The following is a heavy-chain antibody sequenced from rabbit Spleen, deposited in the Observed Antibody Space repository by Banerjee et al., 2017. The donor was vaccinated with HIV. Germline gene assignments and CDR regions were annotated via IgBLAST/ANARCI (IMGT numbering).Heavy chain of an antibody. J-gene: IGHJ4*01. CDR3: ARDGAGGSYFAL. CDR2: IDPVFGIT. Sequence: QLKESGGGLVQPGGSLKLSCKASGFTLSSYYMSWVRQAPGKGLEWIGYIDPVFGITYYANWVNGRFSISRENAQNTVFLQMTSLIAADTATYFCARDGAGGSYFALWGPGTLVTVS. V-gene: IGHV1S7*01. CDR1: GFTLSSYY. D-gene: IGHD8-1*01.